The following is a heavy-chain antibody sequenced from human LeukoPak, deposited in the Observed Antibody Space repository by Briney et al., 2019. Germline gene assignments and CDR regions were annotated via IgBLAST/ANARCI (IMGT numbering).Heavy chain of an antibody. Sequence: ASVKVSCKASGYTFTGYYMHWVRQAPGQGLEWMGWINPNSGGTNYAQKFQGRVTMTRDTSISTAYMELSSLRSEDTAVYYCAWGSSGYYEAFDIWGQGTMVTVSS. CDR1: GYTFTGYY. CDR3: AWGSSGYYEAFDI. J-gene: IGHJ3*02. V-gene: IGHV1-2*02. CDR2: INPNSGGT. D-gene: IGHD3-22*01.